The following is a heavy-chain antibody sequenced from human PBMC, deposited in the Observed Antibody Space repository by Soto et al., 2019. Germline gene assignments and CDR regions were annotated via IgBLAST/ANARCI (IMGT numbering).Heavy chain of an antibody. Sequence: QLQLQESGPGLVKPSETLSLTCTVSGGSISSSSYYWGWIRQPPGKGLEWIGSIYYSGSTYYNPSLKSRVTISVDTSKNQFSLKLSSVTAADTAVYYCAIVTAEDYGDNSNYWGQGTLVTVSS. CDR2: IYYSGST. CDR3: AIVTAEDYGDNSNY. CDR1: GGSISSSSYY. V-gene: IGHV4-39*01. D-gene: IGHD4-17*01. J-gene: IGHJ4*02.